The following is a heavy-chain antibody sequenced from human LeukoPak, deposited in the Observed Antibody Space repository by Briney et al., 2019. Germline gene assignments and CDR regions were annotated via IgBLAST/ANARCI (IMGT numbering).Heavy chain of an antibody. Sequence: GGSLRLSCAASGFTFSSYAMSWVRPAPGKGLEWVSAISGSGGSTYYADSVKGRFTISRDNPKNTLYLQRNSLRAEDTAVYYCARDRGNQGGYYYYYMDVWGKGTTVTVSS. J-gene: IGHJ6*03. V-gene: IGHV3-23*01. D-gene: IGHD1-14*01. CDR3: ARDRGNQGGYYYYYMDV. CDR1: GFTFSSYA. CDR2: ISGSGGST.